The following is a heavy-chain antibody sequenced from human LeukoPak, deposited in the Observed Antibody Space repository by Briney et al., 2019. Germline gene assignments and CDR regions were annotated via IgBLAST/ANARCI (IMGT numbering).Heavy chain of an antibody. CDR3: ARSMTDDYGDYEYFDY. CDR1: GFTFDDYG. D-gene: IGHD4-17*01. V-gene: IGHV3-20*04. CDR2: INWNGGST. Sequence: GGSLRLSCAASGFTFDDYGMSWVRQAPGMGLEWVSGINWNGGSTGYADSVKGRFTISRDNAKNSLYLQMNSLRAEDTALYYCARSMTDDYGDYEYFDYWGQGTLVTVSS. J-gene: IGHJ4*02.